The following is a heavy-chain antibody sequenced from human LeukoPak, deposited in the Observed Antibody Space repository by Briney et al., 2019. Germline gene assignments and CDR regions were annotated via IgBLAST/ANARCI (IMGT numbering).Heavy chain of an antibody. CDR2: INHSGST. Sequence: SETLSLTCAVYGGSFSGYYWSWIRQPPGKGLEWIGEINHSGSTNYNPSIKSRVTISVDTSKNQFSLKLSSVTAADTAVYYCARENDPWGQGTLVTVSS. CDR3: ARENDP. J-gene: IGHJ5*02. CDR1: GGSFSGYY. V-gene: IGHV4-34*01.